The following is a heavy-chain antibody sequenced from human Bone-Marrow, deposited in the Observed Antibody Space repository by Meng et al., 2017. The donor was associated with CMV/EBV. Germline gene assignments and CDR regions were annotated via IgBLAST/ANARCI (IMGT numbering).Heavy chain of an antibody. CDR3: ASVGVVCSSTSCYSMIAFDI. CDR2: ISSSGSTI. D-gene: IGHD2-2*01. J-gene: IGHJ3*02. V-gene: IGHV3-48*03. CDR1: GFTFSSYE. Sequence: GESLKISCAASGFTFSSYEMNWVRQAPGKGLEWVSYISSSGSTIYYADSVKGRFTISRDNAKNSLYLQMNSLRAEDTAVYYCASVGVVCSSTSCYSMIAFDIWGQGTRVTVSS.